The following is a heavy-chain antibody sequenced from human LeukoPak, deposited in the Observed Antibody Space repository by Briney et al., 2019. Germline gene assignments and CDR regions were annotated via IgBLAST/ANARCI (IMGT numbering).Heavy chain of an antibody. V-gene: IGHV1-2*02. J-gene: IGHJ4*02. Sequence: ASVKVSCKASGYTFTGYYMHWVRQAPGQGLEWMGWINPNSGGTNYAQKFQGRVTMTRDTSISTAYMELSRLRSDDTAVYYCARGKGGYCSSTSCYWLDYWGQGTLVTVSS. D-gene: IGHD2-2*01. CDR2: INPNSGGT. CDR1: GYTFTGYY. CDR3: ARGKGGYCSSTSCYWLDY.